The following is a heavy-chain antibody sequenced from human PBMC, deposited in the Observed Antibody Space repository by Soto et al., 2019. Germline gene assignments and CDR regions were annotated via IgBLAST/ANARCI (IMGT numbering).Heavy chain of an antibody. V-gene: IGHV3-15*01. CDR3: TGIGK. CDR1: GFTFKNSW. Sequence: RLVQSGGGLIKPGGSLRLSCAASGFTFKNSWMHWVRQAPGKGLEWVGRIKSNIDGATTDYAAPVKGRINVSRDDSKNMLFLQMNSLKTEDTAVYYCTGIGKWGQGTLVTVSS. D-gene: IGHD3-10*01. CDR2: IKSNIDGATT. J-gene: IGHJ4*02.